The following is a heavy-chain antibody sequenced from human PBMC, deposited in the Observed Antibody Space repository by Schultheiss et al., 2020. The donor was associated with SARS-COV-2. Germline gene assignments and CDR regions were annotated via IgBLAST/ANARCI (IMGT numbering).Heavy chain of an antibody. J-gene: IGHJ6*03. Sequence: SETLSLTCTVSGGSISSYYWSWIRQPAGKGLEWIGRIYTSGSTNYNPSLKSRVTMSVDTSKNQFSLKLSSVTAADTAVYYCASRAVDSSSWDFYYYYYMDVWGKGTTVTVSS. CDR1: GGSISSYY. CDR3: ASRAVDSSSWDFYYYYYMDV. V-gene: IGHV4-4*07. CDR2: IYTSGST. D-gene: IGHD6-13*01.